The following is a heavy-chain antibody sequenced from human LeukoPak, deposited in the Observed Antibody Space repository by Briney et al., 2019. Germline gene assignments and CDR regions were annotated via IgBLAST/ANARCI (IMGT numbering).Heavy chain of an antibody. CDR3: AREEAIVAYFDY. J-gene: IGHJ4*02. CDR1: GYTFTGYY. CDR2: INPNSGGT. V-gene: IGHV1-2*02. Sequence: GASVKVSCKASGYTFTGYYMHWVRQAPGQGLEWMGWINPNSGGTNYAQKFQGRVTMSRDTSISTAYMELSRLRSDDTAVYYCAREEAIVAYFDYWGQGTLVTVSS. D-gene: IGHD2-21*01.